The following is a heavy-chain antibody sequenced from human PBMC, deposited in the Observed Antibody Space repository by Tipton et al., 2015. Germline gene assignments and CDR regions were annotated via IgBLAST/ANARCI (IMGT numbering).Heavy chain of an antibody. CDR3: ARRGYSYGYDS. V-gene: IGHV5-51*03. CDR1: GYSFSSYW. D-gene: IGHD5-18*01. J-gene: IGHJ5*01. CDR2: IYPGDSDT. Sequence: QLVQSGAEVRKPGESLKISCKVSGYSFSSYWIVWVRQMPGTGLERMGIIYPGDSDTRYSLSFQGHVTISADKSINTAYLQWSSLKASDSAMYYCARRGYSYGYDSWGQGTLVTVSS.